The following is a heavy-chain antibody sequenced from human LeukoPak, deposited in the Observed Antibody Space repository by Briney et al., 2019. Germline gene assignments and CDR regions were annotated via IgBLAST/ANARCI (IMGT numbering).Heavy chain of an antibody. V-gene: IGHV3-74*01. CDR3: ATKQWLAPPPDS. D-gene: IGHD6-19*01. CDR1: GFTFIKYW. J-gene: IGHJ4*02. Sequence: GGSLRLSCAASGFTFIKYWMRWVRQAPGKGLESVSRINTDGTVTTYADSVKGRFTVSRDNADNTMFLQMNSVRDEDTAVYYCATKQWLAPPPDSWGQGTPVTVSS. CDR2: INTDGTVT.